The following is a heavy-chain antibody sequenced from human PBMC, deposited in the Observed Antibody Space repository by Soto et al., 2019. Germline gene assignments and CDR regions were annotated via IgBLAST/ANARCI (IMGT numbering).Heavy chain of an antibody. V-gene: IGHV3-30*18. D-gene: IGHD3-22*01. CDR3: AKDEYYYSRSGYYIFDS. CDR1: GFTFSAYG. J-gene: IGHJ4*02. Sequence: QAQLVESGGGVVQPGESLRLSCEVSGFTFSAYGMHWVRQAPGKGLEWVAAISHDGTNKNYGDSVKGRFTISRDNSKKTLHLQMNRLRPEDTALYYCAKDEYYYSRSGYYIFDSWGQGTLVTVSS. CDR2: ISHDGTNK.